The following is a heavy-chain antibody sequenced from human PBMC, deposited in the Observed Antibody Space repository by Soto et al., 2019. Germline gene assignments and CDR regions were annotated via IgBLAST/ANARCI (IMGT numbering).Heavy chain of an antibody. D-gene: IGHD6-13*01. V-gene: IGHV1-69*13. CDR3: ARDCIAAAPETPNWFDP. J-gene: IGHJ5*02. CDR1: GGTFSSYA. Sequence: SVKVSCKASGGTFSSYAISWVRQAPGQGLEWMGGIIPIFGTANYAQKFQGRVTITADESTSTAYMELSSLRSEDTAVYYCARDCIAAAPETPNWFDPWGQGTLVTVSS. CDR2: IIPIFGTA.